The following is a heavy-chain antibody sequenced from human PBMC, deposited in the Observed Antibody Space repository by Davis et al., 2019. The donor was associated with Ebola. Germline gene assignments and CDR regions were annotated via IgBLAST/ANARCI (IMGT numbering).Heavy chain of an antibody. Sequence: MPSETLSLTCAVYGGSFSGYYWSWIRQPPGKGLEWIVEINHSGRTNYKPSLKSRVTISADTSKDQFSLKLSSVTAADTAMYYCARGRVAVLVPAADNYHYYMDVWGKGTTVTVSS. CDR2: INHSGRT. J-gene: IGHJ6*03. CDR1: GGSFSGYY. D-gene: IGHD2-2*01. CDR3: ARGRVAVLVPAADNYHYYMDV. V-gene: IGHV4-34*01.